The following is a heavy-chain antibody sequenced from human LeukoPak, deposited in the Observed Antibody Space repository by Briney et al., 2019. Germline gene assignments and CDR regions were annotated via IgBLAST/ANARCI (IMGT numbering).Heavy chain of an antibody. V-gene: IGHV1-69*05. CDR3: ARVALVGATGSAFDY. CDR1: RGTFSNYA. J-gene: IGHJ4*02. Sequence: ASVKVSCKASRGTFSNYAISWVRQAPGQGLEWMGGIIPIFGTANYAQKLQGRVTMTTDTSTSTAYMELRSLRSDDTAVYYCARVALVGATGSAFDYWGQGTLVTVSS. D-gene: IGHD1-26*01. CDR2: IIPIFGTA.